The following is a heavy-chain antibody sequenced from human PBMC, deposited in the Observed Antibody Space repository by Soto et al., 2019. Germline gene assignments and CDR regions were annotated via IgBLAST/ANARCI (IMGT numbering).Heavy chain of an antibody. CDR1: GFTFSDHY. D-gene: IGHD3-10*01. J-gene: IGHJ4*02. Sequence: EVQLVESGGGLVQPGGSLRLSCVASGFTFSDHYMDWVRQAPGKGLEWVGRARNKAYSYTTEYAASVIGRFTISRDDSKHSLYLQMDSLKNEDTAVYYCARTFYASGSYSLDYWGQGTLVPVSS. CDR2: ARNKAYSYTT. V-gene: IGHV3-72*01. CDR3: ARTFYASGSYSLDY.